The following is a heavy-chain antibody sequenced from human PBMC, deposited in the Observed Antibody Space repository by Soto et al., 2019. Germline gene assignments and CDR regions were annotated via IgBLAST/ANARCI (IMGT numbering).Heavy chain of an antibody. V-gene: IGHV3-30*18. CDR2: ISYDGSNK. J-gene: IGHJ4*01. CDR1: GFTFSTYG. CDR3: AKGFTRLTPAYFYY. Sequence: HPGGSLRLSCAASGFTFSTYGMHWVRQAPGKGLEWLAVISYDGSNKYYADSVKGRFTISRDTYMSTLHLQMNSLRIEDTAVYYCAKGFTRLTPAYFYYWGHGA. D-gene: IGHD2-8*01.